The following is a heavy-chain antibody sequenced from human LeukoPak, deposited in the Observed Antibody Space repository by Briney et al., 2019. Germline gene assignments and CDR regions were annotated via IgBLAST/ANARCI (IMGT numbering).Heavy chain of an antibody. CDR1: GFTFSSYS. Sequence: GGSLRLSCAASGFTFSSYSMNWVRQAPGKGLEWVSSISSGSSYIYYADSVKGRFTISRDNAKNSLYLQMNSLRAEDTAEYYCARDPIGVVVPAANDYWGQGTLVTVSS. CDR3: ARDPIGVVVPAANDY. D-gene: IGHD2-2*01. V-gene: IGHV3-21*01. J-gene: IGHJ4*02. CDR2: ISSGSSYI.